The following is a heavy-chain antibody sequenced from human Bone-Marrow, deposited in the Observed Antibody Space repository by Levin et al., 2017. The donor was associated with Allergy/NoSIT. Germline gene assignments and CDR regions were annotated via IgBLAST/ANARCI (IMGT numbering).Heavy chain of an antibody. Sequence: GGSLRLSCAASGFTFSSYAMSWVRQAPGKGLEWVSSISGSGYTSYYADSVKGHFTISRDNSKNTLYLQMNSLRAEDTAVYYCAKEVPDFDYWGQGTLVTGSS. CDR2: ISGSGYTS. V-gene: IGHV3-23*01. J-gene: IGHJ4*02. CDR1: GFTFSSYA. CDR3: AKEVPDFDY.